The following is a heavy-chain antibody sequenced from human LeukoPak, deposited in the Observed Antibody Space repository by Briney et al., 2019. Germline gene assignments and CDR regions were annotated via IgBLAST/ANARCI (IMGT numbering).Heavy chain of an antibody. D-gene: IGHD3-10*02. Sequence: PGGSLRLSCEASGFTFSAYAMTWVRQAPGKGLEWVSSIGSDNKPHYSESVKGRFAISRDNSKNTLFLQLHNLRVEDTALYYCARDLHYYVARDVWGQGTTVSVSS. V-gene: IGHV3-23*01. CDR1: GFTFSAYA. CDR2: IGSDNKP. CDR3: ARDLHYYVARDV. J-gene: IGHJ6*02.